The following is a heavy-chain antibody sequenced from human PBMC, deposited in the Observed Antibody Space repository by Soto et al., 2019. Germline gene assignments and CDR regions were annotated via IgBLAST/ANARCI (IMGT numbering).Heavy chain of an antibody. J-gene: IGHJ4*02. Sequence: QVQLQESGPGLVKTSETLSLTCTVSGGAISSYYWRWIRQPPGRGLQCIGYIYHTESTTYNYNPSLKSRVTISLDTSKNQFSLKLTSVTAADTAVYYCATGRVLYGSEYWGQGTLVTVSS. V-gene: IGHV4-59*03. D-gene: IGHD3-10*01. CDR1: GGAISSYY. CDR2: IYHTESTTY. CDR3: ATGRVLYGSEY.